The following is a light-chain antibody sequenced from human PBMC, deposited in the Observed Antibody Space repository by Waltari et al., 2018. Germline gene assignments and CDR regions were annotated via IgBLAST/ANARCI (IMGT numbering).Light chain of an antibody. CDR2: EVS. Sequence: DIVLTQTPLSLSVTPGQPASISCKSSQGLLHSNGQTYLHWYLQKPGQVPQLLIYEVSKRFPGVTERFSGSGSGTYFTLHIRRVEPEDVAFYYCMQSLHLPPTFGQGTKVEMK. J-gene: IGKJ1*01. CDR3: MQSLHLPPT. CDR1: QGLLHSNGQTY. V-gene: IGKV2D-29*01.